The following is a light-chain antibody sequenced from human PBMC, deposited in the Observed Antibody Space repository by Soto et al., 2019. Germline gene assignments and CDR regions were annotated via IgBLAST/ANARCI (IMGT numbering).Light chain of an antibody. CDR3: QQSHSTPPVT. J-gene: IGKJ5*01. V-gene: IGKV1-39*01. Sequence: DIQMTQSPSSLSASVGDRVTITCRGSQSISSYLNWYQQKPGKAPKLLIYAASSLQSGVPSRFSGTGSGTDFTLTISSLQPEDFATYYCQQSHSTPPVTFGQGTRLEIK. CDR1: QSISSY. CDR2: AAS.